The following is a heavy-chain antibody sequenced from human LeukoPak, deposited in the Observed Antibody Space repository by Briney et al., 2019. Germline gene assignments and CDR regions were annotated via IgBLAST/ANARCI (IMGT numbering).Heavy chain of an antibody. CDR2: ISYDGSNK. J-gene: IGHJ4*02. V-gene: IGHV3-30*18. CDR1: GFTFSYYD. D-gene: IGHD1-26*01. CDR3: AKGHSGSYYGRVCFDY. Sequence: GSLRLSCAASGFTFSYYDMHWVRQAPGKGLEWVAVISYDGSNKYSADSVKGRFTISRDNSKITLYLQMNSLRPDDTAVYYCAKGHSGSYYGRVCFDYWGQGTLVTVSS.